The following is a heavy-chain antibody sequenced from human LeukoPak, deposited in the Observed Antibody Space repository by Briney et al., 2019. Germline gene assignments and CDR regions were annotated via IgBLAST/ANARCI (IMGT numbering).Heavy chain of an antibody. D-gene: IGHD4-17*01. CDR2: INHSGST. CDR1: GGSFSGYY. CDR3: ARVSRATVTTKATSYAFDI. V-gene: IGHV4-34*01. J-gene: IGHJ3*02. Sequence: SETLSLTCAVYGGSFSGYYWSWIRQPPGRGLERIGEINHSGSTNYNPSLKSRVTISVDTSKNQFSLKLSSVTAADTAVYYCARVSRATVTTKATSYAFDIWGQGTMVTVSS.